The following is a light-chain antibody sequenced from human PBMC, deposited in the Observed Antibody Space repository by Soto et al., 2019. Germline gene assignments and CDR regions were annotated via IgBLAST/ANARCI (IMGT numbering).Light chain of an antibody. Sequence: QSVLTLPASVSGSLGQTITISCAGNSRDVGTYNFVSWYQRHPGRAPILIIYHVTDRPSGVPNRFSGSKSANTASLTISGLRAEDEADYYCSSYTSSSTYVFGTGTKVTVL. J-gene: IGLJ1*01. V-gene: IGLV2-14*03. CDR2: HVT. CDR3: SSYTSSSTYV. CDR1: SRDVGTYNF.